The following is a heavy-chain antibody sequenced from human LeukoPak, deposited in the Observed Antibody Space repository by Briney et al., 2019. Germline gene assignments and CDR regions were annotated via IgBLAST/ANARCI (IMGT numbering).Heavy chain of an antibody. J-gene: IGHJ4*02. Sequence: SETLSLTCAVYGGSFSGYYWSWIRQPPGKGLEWIGEINHSGSTNYNPSLKSRVTISVDTSKNQFSLKLSSVTAADTAVYYCARDANFDSWGRGTLVTVSS. V-gene: IGHV4-34*01. CDR2: INHSGST. CDR1: GGSFSGYY. CDR3: ARDANFDS.